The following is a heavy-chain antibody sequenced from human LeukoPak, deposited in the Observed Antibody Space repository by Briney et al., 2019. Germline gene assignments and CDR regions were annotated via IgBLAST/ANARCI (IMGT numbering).Heavy chain of an antibody. D-gene: IGHD3-9*01. Sequence: VASVKVSCKASGYTFTGYYMHWVRQAPGQGLERMGWINPNSGGTNYAQKFQGRVTMTRDTSISTAYMELSRLRSDDTAVYYCARGEDILTGSHDYWGRGTLVTVSS. J-gene: IGHJ4*02. CDR2: INPNSGGT. CDR3: ARGEDILTGSHDY. CDR1: GYTFTGYY. V-gene: IGHV1-2*02.